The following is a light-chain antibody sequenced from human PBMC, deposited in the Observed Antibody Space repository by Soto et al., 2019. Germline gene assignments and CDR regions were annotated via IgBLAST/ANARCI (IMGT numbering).Light chain of an antibody. CDR3: LRYNAFSQT. CDR1: QSMNSW. CDR2: DAS. J-gene: IGKJ1*01. Sequence: GDRVTITCRASQSMNSWLAWYQQKPGEAPKVLIYDASSLDSGVPTRFSGSGSGTEFTLTIGSLQPEDFATYYCLRYNAFSQTFCQGTKVDIK. V-gene: IGKV1-5*01.